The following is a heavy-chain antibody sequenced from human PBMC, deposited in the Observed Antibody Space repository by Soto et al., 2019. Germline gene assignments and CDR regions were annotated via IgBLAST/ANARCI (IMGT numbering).Heavy chain of an antibody. Sequence: GMSMRLSCAASAFTFNNYAMSWVRQAPGKGLEWVSGIGGSGRTTYYADSVKGRFTISRDNSNNTLFLQMNSLRAEDTAVYYCAKSRYSDSSGDFYDYWGQGPLVTVSS. CDR2: IGGSGRTT. CDR3: AKSRYSDSSGDFYDY. V-gene: IGHV3-23*01. D-gene: IGHD3-22*01. J-gene: IGHJ4*02. CDR1: AFTFNNYA.